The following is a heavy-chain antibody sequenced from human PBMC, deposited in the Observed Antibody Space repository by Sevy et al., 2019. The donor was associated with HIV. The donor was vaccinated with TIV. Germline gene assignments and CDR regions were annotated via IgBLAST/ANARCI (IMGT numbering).Heavy chain of an antibody. CDR2: FSFGCGRI. CDR3: AREGCTKPHDY. V-gene: IGHV3-23*01. D-gene: IGHD2-8*01. Sequence: GGSLRLSCEASGFTFSKYSMSWVRQAPGKGLVWVSTFSFGCGRINYADSVKGRFTISREVSKNTLYLQMNSLRAEDTAVYYCAREGCTKPHDYWGQGTLVTVSS. J-gene: IGHJ4*02. CDR1: GFTFSKYS.